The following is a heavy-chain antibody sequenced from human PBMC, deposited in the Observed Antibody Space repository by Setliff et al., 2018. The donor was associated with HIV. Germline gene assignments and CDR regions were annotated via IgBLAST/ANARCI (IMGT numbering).Heavy chain of an antibody. J-gene: IGHJ4*02. D-gene: IGHD4-17*01. CDR3: VRDDYGYNGKGFDY. Sequence: PSETLSLTCGVSGYSISSDYCWGWIRQPPGKGLEWIASIYHSGSTYYNPSLKSRVIISVDTSNNQLSLRLSSVTAADTAMYYCVRDDYGYNGKGFDYWGPGTLVTVSS. CDR2: IYHSGST. CDR1: GYSISSDYC. V-gene: IGHV4-38-2*02.